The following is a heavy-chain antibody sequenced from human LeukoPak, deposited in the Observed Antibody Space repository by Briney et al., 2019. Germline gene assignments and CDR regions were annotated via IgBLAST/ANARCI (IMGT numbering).Heavy chain of an antibody. V-gene: IGHV3-7*01. D-gene: IGHD7-27*01. J-gene: IGHJ4*02. Sequence: GGSLRLSCAASGFTFRNFWMSWVRQAPGRGLEWVANIHPEGNEKYHVESVKGRFTISRDNAKNSLYLQMNSLRAEDTAFYYCARTPNWGSPWGLFDYWGRGTLVTVSS. CDR2: IHPEGNEK. CDR1: GFTFRNFW. CDR3: ARTPNWGSPWGLFDY.